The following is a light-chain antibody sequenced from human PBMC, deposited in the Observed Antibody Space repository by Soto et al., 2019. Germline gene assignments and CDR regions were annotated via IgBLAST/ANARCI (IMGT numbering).Light chain of an antibody. Sequence: QSVLTQPPSVSGAPGQRVSISCTNIGARYDVHWYQQLPGTAPKLLIYDNNNRPSGVPDRFSGSRSGTSASLAITGLQAEDEADYYCQSYDSSLSGSGGFGTWTKVTVL. CDR2: DNN. CDR3: QSYDSSLSGSGG. J-gene: IGLJ1*01. CDR1: NIGARYD. V-gene: IGLV1-40*01.